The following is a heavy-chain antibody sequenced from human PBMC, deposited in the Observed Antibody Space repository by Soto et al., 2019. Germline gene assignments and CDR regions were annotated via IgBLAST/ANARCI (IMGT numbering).Heavy chain of an antibody. V-gene: IGHV3-23*01. Sequence: EVQLLESGGGLVQPGGSLRLSCAASGFTFSSYGLNWVRQAPGKGLEWVSVISDSGTTYYADSVKGRFTISRDNSKNTLYLQMSSLRAEDTAVYSSGGISVGSWGQGTLVTVSS. CDR1: GFTFSSYG. CDR2: ISDSGTT. CDR3: GGISVGS. J-gene: IGHJ5*02. D-gene: IGHD6-19*01.